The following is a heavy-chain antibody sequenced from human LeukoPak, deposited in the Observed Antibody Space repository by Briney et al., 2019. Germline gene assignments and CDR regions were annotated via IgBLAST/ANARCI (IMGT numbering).Heavy chain of an antibody. CDR2: IWSDGSSK. CDR3: ARGQPPSYYDMDV. V-gene: IGHV3-33*01. CDR1: GFTFSSYG. J-gene: IGHJ6*02. Sequence: PGGSLRLSCAASGFTFSSYGMHWVRQAPGKGLEWVAVIWSDGSSKHYADSVKGRFTISRDNPKNTLYLQMNSLRAEDTALYYCARGQPPSYYDMDVWGQGTTVTVSS. D-gene: IGHD6-13*01.